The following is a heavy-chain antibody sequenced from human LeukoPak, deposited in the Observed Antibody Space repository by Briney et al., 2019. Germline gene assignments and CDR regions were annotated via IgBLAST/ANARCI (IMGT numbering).Heavy chain of an antibody. D-gene: IGHD2-2*01. J-gene: IGHJ4*02. CDR3: ARDVVAALGSFDY. CDR1: GGSISSSSYY. V-gene: IGHV4-39*07. Sequence: SETLSLTCTVSGGSISSSSYYWGWIRQPPGKGLEWIGSTYYSGSTYYNPSLKSRVTMSVDTSKNQFSLKLSSVTAADTAVYYCARDVVAALGSFDYWGQGTLVTVSS. CDR2: TYYSGST.